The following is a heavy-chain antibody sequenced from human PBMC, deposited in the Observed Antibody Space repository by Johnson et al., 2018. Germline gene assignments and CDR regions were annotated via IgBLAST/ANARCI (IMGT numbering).Heavy chain of an antibody. CDR1: GFTFSSYG. J-gene: IGHJ3*02. CDR3: ARSVGDYFNYDAFDI. D-gene: IGHD4-17*01. V-gene: IGHV3-33*01. Sequence: QVQLVESGGGVVQPGRSLRLSCAASGFTFSSYGMHWVRQAPGKGLEWVAVIWYDGSNKYYADSVKGRFTISRDNSKNTLYVQMNSLRAEDTAVYYCARSVGDYFNYDAFDIWGQGTMVTVSS. CDR2: IWYDGSNK.